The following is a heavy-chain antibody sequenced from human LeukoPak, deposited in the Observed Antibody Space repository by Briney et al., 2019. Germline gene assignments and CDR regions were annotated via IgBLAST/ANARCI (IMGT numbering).Heavy chain of an antibody. Sequence: GGSLRLSCAASGFTFSDYYMSWIRQAPGKGLGWVSYISSSGSTIYYADSVKGRFTISRDNAKNSLYLQMNSLRAEDTAVYYCAREEEYYYDSSGYYYPDAFDIWGQGTMVTVSS. V-gene: IGHV3-11*01. D-gene: IGHD3-22*01. CDR2: ISSSGSTI. CDR1: GFTFSDYY. J-gene: IGHJ3*02. CDR3: AREEEYYYDSSGYYYPDAFDI.